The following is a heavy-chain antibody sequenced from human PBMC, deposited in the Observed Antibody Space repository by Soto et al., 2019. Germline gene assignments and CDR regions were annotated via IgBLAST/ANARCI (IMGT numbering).Heavy chain of an antibody. J-gene: IGHJ6*01. V-gene: IGHV1-18*03. CDR2: ISGYNGNT. CDR3: ARSGDLPYYYYGMDV. CDR1: GYTFTTYG. Sequence: QVHLVQSGAEVKKPGASLKVSCKASGYTFTTYGINWVRQAPGQGLEWMGWISGYNGNTKYAQKFQGRVTMTTDTSINTAYMEVRSLRSDDMAVYYCARSGDLPYYYYGMDVW. D-gene: IGHD4-17*01.